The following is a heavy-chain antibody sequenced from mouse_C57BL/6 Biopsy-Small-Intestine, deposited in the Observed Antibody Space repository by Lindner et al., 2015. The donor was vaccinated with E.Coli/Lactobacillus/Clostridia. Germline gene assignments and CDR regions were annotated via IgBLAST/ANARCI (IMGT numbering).Heavy chain of an antibody. CDR2: INPSSGYT. J-gene: IGHJ1*03. D-gene: IGHD2-4*01. CDR1: GYTFTSYT. CDR3: ARDEGDYDGHGYFDV. V-gene: IGHV1-4*01. Sequence: VQLQESGAELARPGASVKMSRKASGYTFTSYTMHWVKQRPGQGLEWIGYINPSSGYTKYNQKFKDKATLTADKSSSTAYMQLSSLTSEDSAVYYCARDEGDYDGHGYFDVWGTGTTVTVSS.